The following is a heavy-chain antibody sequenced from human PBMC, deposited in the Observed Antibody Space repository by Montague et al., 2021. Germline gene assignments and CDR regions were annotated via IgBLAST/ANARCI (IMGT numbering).Heavy chain of an antibody. V-gene: IGHV3-74*01. D-gene: IGHD1-26*01. CDR1: GFAFGNYW. J-gene: IGHJ4*02. CDR2: IQTDGTST. Sequence: SLRLSCAVSGFAFGNYWMHWVRQAPGKGLVWVSRIQTDGTSTDYADSVKGRFTISRDNAKSTLYLQMNSLRAEDTAVYYCARVGLGGGPNFDYWGQGTLVTVSS. CDR3: ARVGLGGGPNFDY.